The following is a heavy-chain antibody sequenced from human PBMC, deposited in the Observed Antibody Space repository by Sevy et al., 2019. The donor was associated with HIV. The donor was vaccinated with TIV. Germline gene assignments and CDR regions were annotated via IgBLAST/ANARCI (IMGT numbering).Heavy chain of an antibody. CDR2: IYYSGST. J-gene: IGHJ3*02. Sequence: SETVSLTCTVSGGSISSSSYYWGWIRQPPGKGLEWIGSIYYSGSTYYNPSLKSRVTISVDTSKNQFSLKLSSVTAADTAVYYCARHGDIVVVAFDIWGQGTMVTVSS. CDR3: ARHGDIVVVAFDI. D-gene: IGHD2-2*01. V-gene: IGHV4-39*01. CDR1: GGSISSSSYY.